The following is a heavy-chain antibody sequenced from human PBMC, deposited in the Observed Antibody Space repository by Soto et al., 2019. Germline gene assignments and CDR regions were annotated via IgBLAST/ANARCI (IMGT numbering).Heavy chain of an antibody. D-gene: IGHD1-26*01. CDR3: ASSEIVGATPRDYGMDV. CDR2: IYYSGST. Sequence: ASETLSLTCTVSGGSISSYYWSWIRQPPGKGLEWIGYIYYSGSTNYNPSLKSRVTISVDTSKNQFSLKLSSVTAADTAVYYCASSEIVGATPRDYGMDVWGQGTTVTVSS. V-gene: IGHV4-59*01. CDR1: GGSISSYY. J-gene: IGHJ6*02.